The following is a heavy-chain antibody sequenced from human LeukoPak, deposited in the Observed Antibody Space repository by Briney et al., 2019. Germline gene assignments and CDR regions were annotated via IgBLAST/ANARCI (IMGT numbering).Heavy chain of an antibody. V-gene: IGHV4-38-2*02. D-gene: IGHD6-13*01. CDR1: GYSISSGYY. J-gene: IGHJ4*02. CDR2: IYHSGST. Sequence: SETLSLTCTVSGYSISSGYYWGWIRQPPGKGLEWIGSIYHSGSTYYNPSLKSRVTISVDTSKNQFSLKLSSVTAADTAVYYCARGDSSSWYYFDYWGQGTLVTVSS. CDR3: ARGDSSSWYYFDY.